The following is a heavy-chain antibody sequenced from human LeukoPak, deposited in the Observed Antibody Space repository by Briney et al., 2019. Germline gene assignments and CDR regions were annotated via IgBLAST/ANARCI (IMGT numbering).Heavy chain of an antibody. CDR3: AKDLHVRSSSTVTTGGVDS. CDR1: GFTFSSYA. D-gene: IGHD4-17*01. CDR2: ISNSAGNA. J-gene: IGHJ4*02. V-gene: IGHV3-23*01. Sequence: GGSLRLSCVASGFTFSSYAMSWVRKTPGKGLEWVSVISNSAGNAYYADSVKGRFTISRGNSKNTLYLQMNSLRAEDTAVYYCAKDLHVRSSSTVTTGGVDSWGQGTLVTVSS.